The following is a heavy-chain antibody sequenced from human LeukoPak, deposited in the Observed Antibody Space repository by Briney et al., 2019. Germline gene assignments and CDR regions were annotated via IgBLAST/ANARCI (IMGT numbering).Heavy chain of an antibody. CDR2: IIPIFGTA. J-gene: IGHJ4*02. D-gene: IGHD6-19*01. CDR3: ARLAVAGTGDY. V-gene: IGHV1-69*05. Sequence: ASVKVSCKASGGTFSSYAIRWVRQAPGQGLEGMGRIIPIFGTANYAQKFQGRVTITTDESTSTAYMELSSLRSEDTAVYYCARLAVAGTGDYWGQGTLVTVSS. CDR1: GGTFSSYA.